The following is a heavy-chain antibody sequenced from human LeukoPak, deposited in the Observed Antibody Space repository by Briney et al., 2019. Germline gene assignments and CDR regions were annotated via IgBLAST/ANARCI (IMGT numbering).Heavy chain of an antibody. D-gene: IGHD6-19*01. V-gene: IGHV4-61*01. J-gene: IGHJ3*02. CDR3: ARGYTSGWSPALDI. Sequence: PSETLSLTCTVSGYSISSGYYWTWIRQPPGKGLEWIGYIYFSGSTNYNPSLKNRVTFSVDTSKNQFSLNLSSVTAADTAVYYCARGYTSGWSPALDIWGQGTMVTVSS. CDR2: IYFSGST. CDR1: GYSISSGYY.